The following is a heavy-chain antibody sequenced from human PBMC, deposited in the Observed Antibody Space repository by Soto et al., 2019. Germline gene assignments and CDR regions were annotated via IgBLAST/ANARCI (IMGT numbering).Heavy chain of an antibody. D-gene: IGHD3-3*01. V-gene: IGHV3-23*01. J-gene: IGHJ5*02. CDR2: ISGSGGST. Sequence: GGSLRLSCAASGFTFSSYAMSWVRQAPGKGLEWVSAISGSGGSTYYADSVKGRFTISRDNSKNTLYLQMNSLRAEDTAVYYCAKSDDFWSGYSPQQFDPWGQGTLVTVSS. CDR3: AKSDDFWSGYSPQQFDP. CDR1: GFTFSSYA.